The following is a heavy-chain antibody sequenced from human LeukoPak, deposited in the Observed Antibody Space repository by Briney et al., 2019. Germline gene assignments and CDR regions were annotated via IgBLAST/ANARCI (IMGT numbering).Heavy chain of an antibody. V-gene: IGHV3-30*03. Sequence: GGSLRLSCAASRFTFSTYDMHWVRQAPGKGLESVAVISYDETNKHYADSVKGRFSISRDNSKNTLSLQMNSLRAEDTAVYYCARESVPTGGLDYFDSWGQGTLVTVSP. CDR3: ARESVPTGGLDYFDS. CDR1: RFTFSTYD. CDR2: ISYDETNK. D-gene: IGHD2-2*01. J-gene: IGHJ4*02.